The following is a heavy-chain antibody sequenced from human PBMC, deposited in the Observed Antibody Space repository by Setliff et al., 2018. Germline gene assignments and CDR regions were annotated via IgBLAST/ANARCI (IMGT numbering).Heavy chain of an antibody. CDR1: GYNFISYG. D-gene: IGHD3-22*01. Sequence: ASVKVSCKASGYNFISYGISWVRQAPGQGLEWMGWISPANGNTNYIQRFQDRVTMTIDTSTSTIYMELRSLRSDNTAVYYCVREGVDSRPSTDYRYYMDVWGKGTTVTVSS. CDR2: ISPANGNT. V-gene: IGHV1-18*01. CDR3: VREGVDSRPSTDYRYYMDV. J-gene: IGHJ6*03.